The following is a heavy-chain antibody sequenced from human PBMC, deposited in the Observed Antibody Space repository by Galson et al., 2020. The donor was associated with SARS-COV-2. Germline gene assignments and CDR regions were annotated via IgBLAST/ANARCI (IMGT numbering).Heavy chain of an antibody. J-gene: IGHJ3*02. CDR3: ASYSGYDYRFAFDI. V-gene: IGHV5-51*01. D-gene: IGHD5-12*01. CDR1: GYSFTSYW. CDR2: IYPGYSDT. Sequence: GESLKIPFKGSGYSFTSYWIGWVRQMPGKGLELMGIIYPGYSDTIYSPSFQGQVTISADKSISSAYLQWGSLKASDTAMYYCASYSGYDYRFAFDIWGQGTMVTVSS.